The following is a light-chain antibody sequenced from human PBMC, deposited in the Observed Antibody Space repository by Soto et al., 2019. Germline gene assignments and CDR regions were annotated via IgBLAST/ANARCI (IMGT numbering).Light chain of an antibody. J-gene: IGKJ3*01. CDR3: QQRSNWPPSLFT. CDR1: QSINTY. CDR2: GAS. V-gene: IGKV1-39*01. Sequence: DIQMTQSPSSLSASVGDRVTITCQTSQSINTYLNWYQQKPGKAPKLLIYGASSLQSGVPLRFSGSGSGTDFTLTISSLEPEDFAVYYCQQRSNWPPSLFTFGPGTKVDIK.